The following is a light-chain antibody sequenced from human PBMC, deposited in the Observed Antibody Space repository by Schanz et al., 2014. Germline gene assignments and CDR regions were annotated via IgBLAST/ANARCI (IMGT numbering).Light chain of an antibody. V-gene: IGLV2-8*01. Sequence: QSALTQPPSASGSPGQSVTISCTGTSSDIGGYNFVSWYQQHPGEAPKLMMYEVTKRPSGVPDRFSGSKSGNTASLTVSWLQAEDEAVYYCSSYTSSSTWVFGGGTKLTVL. CDR2: EVT. J-gene: IGLJ3*02. CDR3: SSYTSSSTWV. CDR1: SSDIGGYNF.